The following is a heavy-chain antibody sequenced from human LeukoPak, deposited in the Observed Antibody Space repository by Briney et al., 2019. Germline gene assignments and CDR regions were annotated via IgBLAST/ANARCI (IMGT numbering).Heavy chain of an antibody. CDR3: AKVNYDDSSGFYFEAEIDY. D-gene: IGHD3-22*01. V-gene: IGHV3-23*01. CDR1: GFTFSYYA. J-gene: IGHJ4*02. Sequence: GGSLRLSCAASGFTFSYYAMSWVRQAPGKGREWVSTIPGSGGAWLSSITGASSSPFYADSVKGRFTISRDNSKNTPYLQMSSLRAEDTAVYYCAKVNYDDSSGFYFEAEIDYWGQGTLVTVSS. CDR2: IPGSGGAWLSSITGASSSP.